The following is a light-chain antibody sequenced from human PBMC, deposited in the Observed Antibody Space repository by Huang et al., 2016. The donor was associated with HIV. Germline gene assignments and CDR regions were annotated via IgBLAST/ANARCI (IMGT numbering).Light chain of an antibody. J-gene: IGKJ1*01. CDR3: QQYGSSSWT. Sequence: EIVLTQSPGTLSLSPGERATLSCRASQRVSRSYLAWYQQNPGQAPRRLIHGAATRATGIPDRFSGSGSGTDVTLTISRLEPEDFAVYYCQQYGSSSWTFGQGTKVEIK. V-gene: IGKV3-20*01. CDR2: GAA. CDR1: QRVSRSY.